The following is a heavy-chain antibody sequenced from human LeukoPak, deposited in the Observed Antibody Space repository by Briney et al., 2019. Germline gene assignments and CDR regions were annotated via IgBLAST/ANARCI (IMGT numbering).Heavy chain of an antibody. D-gene: IGHD3-3*01. CDR3: ASHDFWSGLGWFDP. J-gene: IGHJ5*02. CDR2: ISDNGGST. CDR1: GFTFSSYA. V-gene: IGHV3-23*01. Sequence: GGSLRLSCAASGFTFSSYAMTWVRQAPGKGLEWVSTISDNGGSTYYADSVKGRFTISRDNSKNTLYLQMNSLRAEDTAVYYCASHDFWSGLGWFDPWGQGTLVTVSS.